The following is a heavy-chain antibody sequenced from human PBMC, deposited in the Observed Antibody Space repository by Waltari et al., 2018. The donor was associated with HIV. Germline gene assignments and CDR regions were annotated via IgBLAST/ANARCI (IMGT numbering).Heavy chain of an antibody. CDR2: IKQDGSEK. D-gene: IGHD3-10*01. Sequence: EVQLVASGGGLVQPGGSLRLSCAASGFTFSSYWISWVRQAPGKGLEWVANIKQDGSEKYYVDSVKGRFTISRDNAKNSLYLQMNSLRAEDTAVYYCAGGGVLLWFGDLNWFDPWGQGTLVTVSS. V-gene: IGHV3-7*01. J-gene: IGHJ5*02. CDR3: AGGGVLLWFGDLNWFDP. CDR1: GFTFSSYW.